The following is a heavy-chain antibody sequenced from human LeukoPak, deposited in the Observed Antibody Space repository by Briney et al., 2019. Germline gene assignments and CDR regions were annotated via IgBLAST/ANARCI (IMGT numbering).Heavy chain of an antibody. CDR3: ARDMAPGVF. V-gene: IGHV3-21*01. Sequence: GGSLRLSCAASGFTFSSYSMNWVRQAPGKGLEWVSSITSSSSYIYYADSVKGRFTISRDNAKNSLYLLMNSLRAEDTAVYYCARDMAPGVFWGQGTLDTVSS. CDR1: GFTFSSYS. D-gene: IGHD3-10*01. CDR2: ITSSSSYI. J-gene: IGHJ4*01.